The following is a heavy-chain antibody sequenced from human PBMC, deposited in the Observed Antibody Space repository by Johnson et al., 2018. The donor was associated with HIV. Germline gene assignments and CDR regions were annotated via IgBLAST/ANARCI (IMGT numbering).Heavy chain of an antibody. V-gene: IGHV3-9*01. D-gene: IGHD4-11*01. J-gene: IGHJ3*02. CDR2: ISWYSGII. CDR1: GFIFDDYA. CDR3: AKDIYPLRRSDYKHSRVDAFDI. Sequence: VQLVESGGGLVQPGRSLILSCAASGFIFDDYAMHWVRQAPGKGLEWGSGISWYSGIIGYADSVKGRFTIPRANAKNSLFLQMNSLRTEDKALYYCAKDIYPLRRSDYKHSRVDAFDIWGQGTMVTVSS.